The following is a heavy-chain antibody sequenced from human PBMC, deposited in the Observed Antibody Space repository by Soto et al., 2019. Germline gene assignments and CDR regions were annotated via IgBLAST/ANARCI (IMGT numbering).Heavy chain of an antibody. V-gene: IGHV3-23*01. D-gene: IGHD3-10*01. Sequence: EVQLLESGGGLVQPGGSLRLSCAASGFTFSSYAMSWVRQAPGKGLEWVSAISGSGGSTYYADSVKGRFTISRDNSKNTLYLQMNSLIAEDTAVYYCAKAPTNYGSGSYYYYWGQGTLVTVSS. CDR3: AKAPTNYGSGSYYYY. CDR1: GFTFSSYA. J-gene: IGHJ4*02. CDR2: ISGSGGST.